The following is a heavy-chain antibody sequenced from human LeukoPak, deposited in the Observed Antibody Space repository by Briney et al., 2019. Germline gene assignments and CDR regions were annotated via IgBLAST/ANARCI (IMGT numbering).Heavy chain of an antibody. CDR3: ARRGGYQLPFDY. CDR1: GGSFSGYY. Sequence: SETLSLTCAVYGGSFSGYYWSWIRQPPGKGLEWIGEINHSGSTNYNPSLKSRVTISVDTSKNQFSLKLSSVTAADTAVYYCARRGGYQLPFDYWGQGTLVTVSS. D-gene: IGHD2-2*01. J-gene: IGHJ4*02. V-gene: IGHV4-34*01. CDR2: INHSGST.